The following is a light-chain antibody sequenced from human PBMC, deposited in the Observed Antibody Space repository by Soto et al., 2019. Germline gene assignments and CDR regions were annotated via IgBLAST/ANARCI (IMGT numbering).Light chain of an antibody. J-gene: IGLJ2*01. CDR1: SGHSNYA. CDR3: QTWGSGIVV. CDR2: LNSDGSH. Sequence: QLVLTQSPSAPASLGASVKLTCTLSSGHSNYAIAWHQQQSEKGPRYLMKLNSDGSHSKGDGIPDRFSGSSSGAERYLTISSLQSEDEADYYCQTWGSGIVVFGGGTKLTVL. V-gene: IGLV4-69*01.